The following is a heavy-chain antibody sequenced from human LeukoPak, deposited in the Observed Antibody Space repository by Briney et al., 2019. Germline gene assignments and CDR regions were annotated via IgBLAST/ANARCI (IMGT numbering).Heavy chain of an antibody. V-gene: IGHV3-11*01. CDR3: ARATYDSSAVDAFDI. J-gene: IGHJ3*02. CDR2: TNTAGNTI. Sequence: GGSLRLSCAASGFTFRDYFMSWIRQAPGRGLEWVAYTNTAGNTIYYADSMKGRFTISRDNAKNSLYLQMNTLRAEDTAVYYCARATYDSSAVDAFDIWGQGTMVTVSP. D-gene: IGHD3-22*01. CDR1: GFTFRDYF.